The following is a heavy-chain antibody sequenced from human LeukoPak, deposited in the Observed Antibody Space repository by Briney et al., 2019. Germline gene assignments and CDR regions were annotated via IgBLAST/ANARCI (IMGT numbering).Heavy chain of an antibody. CDR1: GYSISSGYY. D-gene: IGHD3-22*01. J-gene: IGHJ4*02. CDR3: ARQRLVFDY. Sequence: SETLSLTCTVSGYSISSGYYWGWIRQPPGKGLEWIGSIYHSGSTYYNPSLKSRVTISVDTSKNQFSLKLSSVTAADTAVYYCARQRLVFDYWGQGTLVTVSS. CDR2: IYHSGST. V-gene: IGHV4-38-2*02.